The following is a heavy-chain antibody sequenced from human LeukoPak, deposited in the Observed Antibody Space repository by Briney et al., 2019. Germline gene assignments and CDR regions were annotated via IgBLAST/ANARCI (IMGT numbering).Heavy chain of an antibody. CDR3: STGSGHAFDI. V-gene: IGHV3-74*01. D-gene: IGHD3-10*01. CDR1: GFTFSSYW. Sequence: GGSLRLSCAASGFTFSSYWMHWVRQVPGKGLVWVSRINSDGSSTSYADSVKGRFTISRDNAKNTMYVQMNSLRAEDTAVYYCSTGSGHAFDIWGRGTMVTVSS. J-gene: IGHJ3*02. CDR2: INSDGSST.